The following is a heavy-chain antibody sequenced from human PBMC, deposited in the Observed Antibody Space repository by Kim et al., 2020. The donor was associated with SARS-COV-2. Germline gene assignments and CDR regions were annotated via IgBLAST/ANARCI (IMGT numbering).Heavy chain of an antibody. CDR1: GFTFSSYA. D-gene: IGHD3-10*01. CDR2: ISYDGSNK. Sequence: GGSLRLSCAASGFTFSSYAMHWVRQAPGKGLEWVAVISYDGSNKYYADSVKGRFTISRDNSKNTLYLQMNSLRAEDTAVYYCARDSLPFSSGSYQFDYWGQGTLVTVSS. J-gene: IGHJ4*02. CDR3: ARDSLPFSSGSYQFDY. V-gene: IGHV3-30*04.